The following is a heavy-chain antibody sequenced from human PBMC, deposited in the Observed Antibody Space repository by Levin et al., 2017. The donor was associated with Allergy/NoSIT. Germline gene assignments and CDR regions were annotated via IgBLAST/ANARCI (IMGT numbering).Heavy chain of an antibody. J-gene: IGHJ4*02. CDR2: INPGDSET. CDR3: ARAPTAQGSDS. V-gene: IGHV5-51*01. CDR1: GYIFTTFW. D-gene: IGHD2-21*02. Sequence: GGSLRLSCKGSGYIFTTFWIHWVRQMPGSGLDWMGTINPGDSETRYSPSSQGQVTISVDKSINTAYLQWSNLKASDTAMYYCARAPTAQGSDSWGQGTLVTVSS.